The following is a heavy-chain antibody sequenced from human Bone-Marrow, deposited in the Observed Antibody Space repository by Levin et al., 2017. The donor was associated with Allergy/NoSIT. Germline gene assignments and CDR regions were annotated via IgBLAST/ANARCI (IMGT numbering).Heavy chain of an antibody. CDR2: ITSQPRGFTA. D-gene: IGHD3-16*01. V-gene: IGHV3-72*01. CDR1: GFVFSDHY. CDR3: ADLGRGYIG. J-gene: IGHJ4*02. Sequence: GGSLRLSCAASGFVFSDHYIDWIRQAPGKGLEWIGRITSQPRGFTAEYAASMKGRFTISRDDSVNSVYLQMRSLQCDDTALYSCADLGRGYIGWCQGTLVTVSS.